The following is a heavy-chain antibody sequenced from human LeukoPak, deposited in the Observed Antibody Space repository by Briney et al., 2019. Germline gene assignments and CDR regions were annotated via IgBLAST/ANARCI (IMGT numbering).Heavy chain of an antibody. J-gene: IGHJ1*01. CDR2: ISGSGGST. CDR1: GFTFSSYA. CDR3: AKEEGSSSWHPEYFQH. V-gene: IGHV3-23*01. D-gene: IGHD6-13*01. Sequence: GGSLRLSCAASGFTFSSYAMSWVRKAPGKGLVCVSAISGSGGSTYYADSVKGRFTISRDNSKNTLYLQMNSLRAEDTAVYYCAKEEGSSSWHPEYFQHWGQGTLVTVSS.